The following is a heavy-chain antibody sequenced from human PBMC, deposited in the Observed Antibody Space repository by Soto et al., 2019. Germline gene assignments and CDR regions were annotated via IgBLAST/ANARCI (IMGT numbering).Heavy chain of an antibody. CDR2: ISSSGETI. J-gene: IGHJ6*02. CDR3: GTYHLVDFYYNGMDV. D-gene: IGHD2-2*01. CDR1: GFTFSDYY. Sequence: PGGSLRLSCAGSGFTFSDYYMSWIRQAPGKGLEWLSYISSSGETIHYADSVKGRFTISRDNARNSLFLQMNSLRIDDTAVYYCGTYHLVDFYYNGMDVWGQGTTVTVSS. V-gene: IGHV3-11*01.